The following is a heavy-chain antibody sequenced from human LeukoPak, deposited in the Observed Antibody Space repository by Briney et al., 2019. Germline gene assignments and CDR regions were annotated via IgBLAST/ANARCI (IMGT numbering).Heavy chain of an antibody. D-gene: IGHD3-10*01. CDR2: INHSGST. Sequence: SETLSLTCAVYGGSFSGYYWNWIRQPPGKGLEWIGEINHSGSTNYNPSLKSRVTISVDTSNNQFSLKLSSVTAADTAVYYCARGVEGYYGSGSYYYWGQGTLVTVSS. J-gene: IGHJ4*02. V-gene: IGHV4-34*01. CDR3: ARGVEGYYGSGSYYY. CDR1: GGSFSGYY.